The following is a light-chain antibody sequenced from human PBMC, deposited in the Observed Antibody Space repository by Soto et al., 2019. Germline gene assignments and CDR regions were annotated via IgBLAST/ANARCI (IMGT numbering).Light chain of an antibody. CDR3: QQYGDSPYT. V-gene: IGKV3D-20*01. J-gene: IGKJ2*01. CDR1: QSGSRNS. CDR2: DAS. Sequence: EIVLTQSPATLSLSPGERATLSCGASQSGSRNSLAWFQQKPGLAPRVLIFDASRRATGIPDRFSGSGSGTDFTLNISRLEPEEFAVYYCQQYGDSPYTFGQGTKLEI.